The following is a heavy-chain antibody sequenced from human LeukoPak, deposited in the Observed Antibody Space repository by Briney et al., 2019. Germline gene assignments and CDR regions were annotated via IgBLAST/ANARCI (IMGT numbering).Heavy chain of an antibody. Sequence: GGSLRLSCAASGFTLSTYWMTWVRQAPGKGLEWVANIKQDGSEKYYVDSVKGRFTISRDNAKNSLFLQMNSLRDEDTAVYYCARSRGPDYWGQGTLVTVSS. V-gene: IGHV3-7*04. CDR1: GFTLSTYW. CDR2: IKQDGSEK. CDR3: ARSRGPDY. J-gene: IGHJ4*02. D-gene: IGHD3-16*01.